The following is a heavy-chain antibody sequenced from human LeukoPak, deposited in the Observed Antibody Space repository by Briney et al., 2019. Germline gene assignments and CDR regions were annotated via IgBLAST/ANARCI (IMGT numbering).Heavy chain of an antibody. Sequence: SVRVSCKASGGTFSSYAISWVRQAPGQGLEWMGRIIPILGIANYAQKFQGRVTITADKSTSTAYMELSSLRSEDTAVYYCASPPIISSGWYFDYWGQGTLVTVSS. CDR3: ASPPIISSGWYFDY. D-gene: IGHD6-19*01. J-gene: IGHJ4*02. CDR1: GGTFSSYA. V-gene: IGHV1-69*04. CDR2: IIPILGIA.